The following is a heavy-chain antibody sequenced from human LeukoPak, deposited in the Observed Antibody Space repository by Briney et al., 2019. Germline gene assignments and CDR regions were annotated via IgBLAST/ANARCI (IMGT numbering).Heavy chain of an antibody. D-gene: IGHD7-27*01. J-gene: IGHJ5*02. CDR1: GYTFTSYD. CDR2: MNPNSGNT. CDR3: ARVGTRGPWFDP. V-gene: IGHV1-8*01. Sequence: ASVKVSCKAFGYTFTSYDINWVRQATGQGLEGIGWMNPNSGNTGYAQKLQGRVTMTRNTSISTAYMELSSLRSEDTAVYYCARVGTRGPWFDPWGQGTLVTVSS.